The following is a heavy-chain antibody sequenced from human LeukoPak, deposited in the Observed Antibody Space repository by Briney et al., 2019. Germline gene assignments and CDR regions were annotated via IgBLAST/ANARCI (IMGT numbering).Heavy chain of an antibody. Sequence: GGSLRLSCAASGFTFSSYWMHWVRQAPGKGLEWVSGINWNGGSTGYADSVKGRFTISRDNAKNSLYLQMNSLRAEDTALYYCARDPFYDSSATRFLGSGYYMDVWGKGTTVTVSS. CDR3: ARDPFYDSSATRFLGSGYYMDV. CDR1: GFTFSSYW. CDR2: INWNGGST. V-gene: IGHV3-20*04. J-gene: IGHJ6*03. D-gene: IGHD3-22*01.